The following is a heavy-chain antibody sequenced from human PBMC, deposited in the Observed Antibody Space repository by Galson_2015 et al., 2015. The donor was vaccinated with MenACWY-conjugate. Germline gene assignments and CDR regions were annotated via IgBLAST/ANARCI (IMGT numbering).Heavy chain of an antibody. J-gene: IGHJ4*01. V-gene: IGHV3-7*03. CDR3: ARGGN. CDR1: GFRFSSQW. Sequence: SLRLSCAASGFRFSSQWLSWVRQAPGKGPECVASINEDGSDKSYMDSVKGRFTISRDNAQNSLSLQMNSLSVEDTAVYYCARGGNWGHGTLVTGSS. D-gene: IGHD4-23*01. CDR2: INEDGSDK.